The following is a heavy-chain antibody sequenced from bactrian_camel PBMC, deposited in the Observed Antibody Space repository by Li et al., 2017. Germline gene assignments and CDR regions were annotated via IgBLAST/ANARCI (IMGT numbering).Heavy chain of an antibody. CDR2: INSGGGST. V-gene: IGHV3S40*01. CDR3: AADAVNLQLARWYNY. J-gene: IGHJ4*01. D-gene: IGHD6*01. Sequence: VQLVESGGGLVQPGGSLRLSCAASGFTFSSYAMSWVRQAPGKGLEWVSAINSGGGSTYYADSVKGRFTISQDNAKNTVYLQMNSLKTEDTAMYYCAADAVNLQLARWYNYWGQGTQVTVS. CDR1: GFTFSSYA.